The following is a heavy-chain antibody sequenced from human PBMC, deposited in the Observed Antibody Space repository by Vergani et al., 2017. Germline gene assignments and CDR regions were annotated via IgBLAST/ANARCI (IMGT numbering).Heavy chain of an antibody. CDR3: VRVKGSNWNDHLYDI. J-gene: IGHJ3*02. V-gene: IGHV3-72*01. Sequence: EVQVVESGGGLVQPGGSLRLSCAASGFIFSDHYMDWVRQAPGKGLEWVGRIRNKANDYTTQYAASVKGRFTISRDDSKSYLYLQMNRLQTEDTALYYCVRVKGSNWNDHLYDIWGRGTLVTVSS. CDR1: GFIFSDHY. D-gene: IGHD1-1*01. CDR2: IRNKANDYTT.